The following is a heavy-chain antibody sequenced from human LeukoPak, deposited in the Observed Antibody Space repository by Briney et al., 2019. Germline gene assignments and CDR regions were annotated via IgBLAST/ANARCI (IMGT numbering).Heavy chain of an antibody. CDR3: ARELGIAAAGTTGFDY. Sequence: SETLSLTCTVSGGSISSYYWSWIRQPPGKGLEWIGYIYYSGSTNYNPSLKSRVTISVDTSKNQFSLKLSSVTAADTAVYYCARELGIAAAGTTGFDYWGQGTLVTVSS. CDR2: IYYSGST. D-gene: IGHD6-13*01. V-gene: IGHV4-59*01. J-gene: IGHJ4*02. CDR1: GGSISSYY.